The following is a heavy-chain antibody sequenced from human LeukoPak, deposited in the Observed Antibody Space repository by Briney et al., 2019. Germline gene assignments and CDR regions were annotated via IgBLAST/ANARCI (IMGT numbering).Heavy chain of an antibody. J-gene: IGHJ6*02. D-gene: IGHD3-9*01. CDR1: GGTFSSYA. CDR3: ARDYTYYDILTGYYYYYGMDV. V-gene: IGHV1-69*04. CDR2: IIPILGIA. Sequence: SVNVSCKASGGTFSSYAISWVRQAPGQGLEWMGRIIPILGIANYAQKFQGRVTITADKSTSTAYMELSSLRSEDTAVYYCARDYTYYDILTGYYYYYGMDVWGQGTTVTVSS.